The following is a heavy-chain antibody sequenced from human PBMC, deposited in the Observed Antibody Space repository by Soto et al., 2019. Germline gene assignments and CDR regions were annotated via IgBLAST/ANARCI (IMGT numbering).Heavy chain of an antibody. CDR2: INSDGSST. V-gene: IGHV3-74*01. J-gene: IGHJ6*03. CDR1: GFTFSSYW. Sequence: GGSLRLSCAASGFTFSSYWMHWVRQAPGKGLVWVSRINSDGSSTSYADSVKGRFTISRDNAKNTLYLQMNSLRAEDTAVYYCARDDILTGYYKGGYYYYMDVWGKGTTVTVSS. D-gene: IGHD3-9*01. CDR3: ARDDILTGYYKGGYYYYMDV.